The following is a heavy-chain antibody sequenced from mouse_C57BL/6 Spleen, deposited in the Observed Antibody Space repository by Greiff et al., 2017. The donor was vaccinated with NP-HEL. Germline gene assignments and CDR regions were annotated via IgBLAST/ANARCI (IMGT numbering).Heavy chain of an antibody. J-gene: IGHJ2*01. CDR2: IDPSDSYT. V-gene: IGHV1-59*01. Sequence: QVQLKQSGAELVRPGTSVKLSCKASGYTFTSYWMHWVKQRPGQGLEWIGVIDPSDSYTNYNQKFKGKATLTVDTSSSTAYMQLSSLTSEDSAVYYCAKGTGTGYFDYWGQGTTLTVSS. D-gene: IGHD4-1*01. CDR3: AKGTGTGYFDY. CDR1: GYTFTSYW.